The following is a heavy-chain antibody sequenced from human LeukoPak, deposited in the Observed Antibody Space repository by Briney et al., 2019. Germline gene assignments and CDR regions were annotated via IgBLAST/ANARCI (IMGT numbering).Heavy chain of an antibody. CDR1: GGSISSYY. CDR3: ARVAAGTVDY. J-gene: IGHJ4*02. Sequence: PSETLSLTCTVSGGSISSYYWSWIRQPPGKGLEWIGYIYYSGSTNYNPSLKSRVTISVDTSKNQFSLKLSSVTAADTAVYYCARVAAGTVDYWGQGTLVTVSS. D-gene: IGHD6-13*01. CDR2: IYYSGST. V-gene: IGHV4-59*12.